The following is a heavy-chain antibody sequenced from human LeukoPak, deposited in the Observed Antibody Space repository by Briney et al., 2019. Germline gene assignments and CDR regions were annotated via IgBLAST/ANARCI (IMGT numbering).Heavy chain of an antibody. Sequence: ASVKVSCKASGYTFTSYAMNWVRQAPGQGLEWMGGIIPIFGTANYAQKFQGRVTITADGSTSTAYMELSSLRSEVTAVYYCARSSPWQPYFDYWGQGTLVTVSS. V-gene: IGHV1-69*13. D-gene: IGHD6-6*01. CDR2: IIPIFGTA. J-gene: IGHJ4*02. CDR1: GYTFTSYA. CDR3: ARSSPWQPYFDY.